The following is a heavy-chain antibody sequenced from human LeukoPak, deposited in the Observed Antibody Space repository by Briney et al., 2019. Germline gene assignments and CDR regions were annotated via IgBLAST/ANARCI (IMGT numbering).Heavy chain of an antibody. CDR2: IYPGDSDT. Sequence: GESLKISCKGSGYSFTSYWIGWVRQMPGKGLEWMGIIYPGDSDTRYSPSFQGQVTISADKSISTAYLQWSSLKASDTAMYYCARRVSEAPYYYYYMDVWGKGTTVTVSS. CDR1: GYSFTSYW. CDR3: ARRVSEAPYYYYYMDV. J-gene: IGHJ6*03. V-gene: IGHV5-51*01.